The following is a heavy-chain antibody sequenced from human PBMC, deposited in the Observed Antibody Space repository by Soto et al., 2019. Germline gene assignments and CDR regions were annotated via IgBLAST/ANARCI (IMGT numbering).Heavy chain of an antibody. CDR3: ATDPLGYCSGGSCLT. J-gene: IGHJ5*02. Sequence: ASVKVSCKVSGYTLTELSMHWVRQAPGKGLEWMGGFDPEDGETIYAQKFQGRVTMTEDTSTDTAYMELSSLRSEDTAVYYCATDPLGYCSGGSCLTWGQGTLVTSPQ. CDR2: FDPEDGET. CDR1: GYTLTELS. D-gene: IGHD2-15*01. V-gene: IGHV1-24*01.